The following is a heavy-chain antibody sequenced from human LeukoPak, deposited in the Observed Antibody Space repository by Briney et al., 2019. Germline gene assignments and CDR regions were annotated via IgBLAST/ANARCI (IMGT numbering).Heavy chain of an antibody. D-gene: IGHD3-3*01. CDR2: IRFDGTSE. CDR3: AKTSLSDPSGHYYYMDV. CDR1: GFTFSSYG. V-gene: IGHV3-30*02. Sequence: GGTLRLSCAASGFTFSSYGMSWVRQAPGKGLEWVAFIRFDGTSEFYADSVKARFTISRDNSQNTVSLQLNNLRIEDTALYYCAKTSLSDPSGHYYYMDVWGKGTTVTVSS. J-gene: IGHJ6*03.